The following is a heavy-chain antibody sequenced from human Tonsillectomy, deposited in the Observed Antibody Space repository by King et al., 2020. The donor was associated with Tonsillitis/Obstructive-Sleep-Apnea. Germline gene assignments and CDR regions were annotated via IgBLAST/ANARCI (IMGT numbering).Heavy chain of an antibody. CDR1: GYTFNNYG. V-gene: IGHV1-18*01. Sequence: QLVQSGGVVKKPGASVRVSCKASGYTFNNYGISWVRQAPGKGLEWMGWISNYNSNRNYAQSLQGRVTLTTDTSKSTAYMDLRSLRSDDTAVYYCARDVMAAGYYYMDVWGKGTAVTVSS. CDR3: ARDVMAAGYYYMDV. D-gene: IGHD2-8*01. CDR2: ISNYNSNR. J-gene: IGHJ6*03.